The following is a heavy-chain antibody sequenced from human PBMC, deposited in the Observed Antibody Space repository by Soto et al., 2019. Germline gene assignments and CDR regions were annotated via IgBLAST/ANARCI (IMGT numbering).Heavy chain of an antibody. J-gene: IGHJ6*02. CDR1: GFTFTSSA. CDR2: IVVGSGNT. Sequence: SVKVSCKASGFTFTSSAVQWVRQARGQRLEWIGWIVVGSGNTNYAQKFQERVTITRDMSTSTAYMELSSLRSEDTAVYYCAARGTWSGYFLDYYYGMDVWGQGTTVTV. D-gene: IGHD3-3*01. V-gene: IGHV1-58*01. CDR3: AARGTWSGYFLDYYYGMDV.